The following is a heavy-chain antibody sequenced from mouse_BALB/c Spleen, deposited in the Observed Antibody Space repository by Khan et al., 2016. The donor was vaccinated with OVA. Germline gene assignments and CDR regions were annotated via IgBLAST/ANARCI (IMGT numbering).Heavy chain of an antibody. CDR3: VRDGAYHRNDGWFAY. J-gene: IGHJ3*01. Sequence: QVQLQQSGAELARPGALVKMSCKASGYTFTSYTIHWIKKRPGQGLEWIGYINPSNGYTNYNQKFKDKATLTTDKSSTTAYLQLSSLTSDDSAVYNCVRDGAYHRNDGWFAYWGRGTLVTVSA. CDR1: GYTFTSYT. D-gene: IGHD2-14*01. CDR2: INPSNGYT. V-gene: IGHV1-4*01.